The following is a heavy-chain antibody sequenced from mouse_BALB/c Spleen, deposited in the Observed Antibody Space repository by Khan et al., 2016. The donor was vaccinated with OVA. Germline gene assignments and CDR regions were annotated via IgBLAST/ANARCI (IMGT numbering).Heavy chain of an antibody. CDR2: INPTSGYT. Sequence: QVQLQQSGAELAKPGASVKLSCKASGYTFTSYWMHWIKQRPGQGLEWIGYINPTSGYTDYNQKFKDKATLTADKSSSTAYLQLNSLTSDDSAVDYCARDRIDYGGQGTTLTVSS. V-gene: IGHV1-7*01. CDR1: GYTFTSYW. J-gene: IGHJ2*01. CDR3: ARDRIDY.